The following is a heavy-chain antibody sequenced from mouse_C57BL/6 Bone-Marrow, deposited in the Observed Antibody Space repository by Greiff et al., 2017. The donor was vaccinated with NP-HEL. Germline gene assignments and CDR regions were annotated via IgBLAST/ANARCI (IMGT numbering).Heavy chain of an antibody. CDR2: IYPSSGNN. D-gene: IGHD1-3*01. CDR1: GYTFTSYG. J-gene: IGHJ3*01. CDR3: ARRDNLFAY. V-gene: IGHV1-81*01. Sequence: VQLQQSGAELARPGASVKLSCKASGYTFTSYGISWVKQRNGQGLEWIGEIYPSSGNNSYNEKLKGKATLTADKSSSTAYMELRSLTSEDSAVYFCARRDNLFAYWGQGTLVTVSA.